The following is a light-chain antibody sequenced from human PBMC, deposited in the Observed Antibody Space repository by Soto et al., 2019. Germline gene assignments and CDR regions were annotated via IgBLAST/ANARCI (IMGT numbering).Light chain of an antibody. CDR3: QSYDSSLSAWV. J-gene: IGLJ3*02. CDR2: GNS. CDR1: SSNIGARYD. V-gene: IGLV1-40*01. Sequence: QSVQTQPPSVSGAPGQRVTISCSGSSSNIGARYDVHWYQHLPGTAPKLLIYGNSNRPSGVPDRFSGSKSGTSASLAITGLQAEDEADYYCQSYDSSLSAWVFGGGTKVTVL.